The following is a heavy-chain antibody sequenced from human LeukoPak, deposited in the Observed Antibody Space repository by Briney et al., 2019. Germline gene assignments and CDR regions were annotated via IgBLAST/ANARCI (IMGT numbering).Heavy chain of an antibody. V-gene: IGHV3-7*01. Sequence: GGSLRLSCAASGFTFTDYWMSWVRQAPGKGLEWVANIKRDGSEKYYVDSVKGRFTISSDNAKNSPYLQMNSLRTEDTAVYYCARGRGSWYGVYFDYWGQGTLVTVSS. CDR3: ARGRGSWYGVYFDY. J-gene: IGHJ4*02. CDR1: GFTFTDYW. CDR2: IKRDGSEK. D-gene: IGHD6-13*01.